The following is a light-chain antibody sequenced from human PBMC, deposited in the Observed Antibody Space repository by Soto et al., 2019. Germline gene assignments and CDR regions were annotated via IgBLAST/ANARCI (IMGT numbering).Light chain of an antibody. CDR1: SSDVGGYNY. CDR3: CSFAGNYIYV. J-gene: IGLJ1*01. CDR2: DVS. V-gene: IGLV2-11*01. Sequence: ALTQPRSVSGSPGQSVTISCTGTSSDVGGYNYVSWYLQHPGKAPKVMIYDVSKRPSGVPDRFSGSKSGNTASLTISGLQSEDEADYYCCSFAGNYIYVFGTGTKVTVL.